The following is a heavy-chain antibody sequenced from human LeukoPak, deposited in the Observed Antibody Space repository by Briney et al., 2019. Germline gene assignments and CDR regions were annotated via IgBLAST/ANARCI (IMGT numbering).Heavy chain of an antibody. CDR2: IKHTGNT. J-gene: IGHJ4*02. CDR1: GGAFSGF. Sequence: SETLCLTCGVSGGAFSGFWSWIRQPPGEGLEWIAEIKHTGNTNYNPSLKSRVTLSFHTSYHQFSQNLRSAPAADPTVYYYWGGGDGRYYFDSWGQGALVTVSS. D-gene: IGHD3-10*01. CDR3: WGGGDGRYYFDS. V-gene: IGHV4-34*01.